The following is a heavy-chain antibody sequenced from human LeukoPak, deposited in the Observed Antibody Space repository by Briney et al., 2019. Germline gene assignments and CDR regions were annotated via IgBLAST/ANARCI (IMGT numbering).Heavy chain of an antibody. J-gene: IGHJ4*02. CDR1: GFTVSSNY. V-gene: IGHV3-33*08. Sequence: GGSLRLSCAASGFTVSSNYMSWVRQAPGKGLEWVALIGHDGSNEFEAESVKGRFTISRDNSMNIVYLQMNSLRVDDTAVYYCARGAKELDSWGQGTLVTVSS. CDR2: IGHDGSNE. CDR3: ARGAKELDS. D-gene: IGHD4/OR15-4a*01.